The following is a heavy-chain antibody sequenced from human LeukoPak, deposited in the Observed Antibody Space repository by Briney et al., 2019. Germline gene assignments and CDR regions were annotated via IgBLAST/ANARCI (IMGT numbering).Heavy chain of an antibody. CDR1: GGSISSSSYY. D-gene: IGHD6-13*01. CDR2: IYYSGST. Sequence: SETLSLTCTVSGGSISSSSYYWGWIRQPPGKGLEWIGSIYYSGSTYYNPSLKSRVTISVDTSKNQFSLKLSSVTAADTAVYYCARHGYNSSWFGLFDYWGQGTLVTVSS. J-gene: IGHJ4*02. V-gene: IGHV4-39*01. CDR3: ARHGYNSSWFGLFDY.